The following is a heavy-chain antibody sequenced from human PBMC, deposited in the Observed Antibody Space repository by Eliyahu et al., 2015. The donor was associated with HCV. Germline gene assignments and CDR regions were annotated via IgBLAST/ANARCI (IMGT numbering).Heavy chain of an antibody. V-gene: IGHV5-51*01. D-gene: IGHD5-12*01. CDR3: ASRTRGYNSPYYFDS. Sequence: SFTSYWIGWVRQMPGTGLEWMGIVYPGDSDTKYSPSFQGQVTISADKSISTAYLQWSSLQASDTAMYYCASRTRGYNSPYYFDSWGQGTLVTVSS. CDR1: SFTSYW. CDR2: VYPGDSDT. J-gene: IGHJ4*02.